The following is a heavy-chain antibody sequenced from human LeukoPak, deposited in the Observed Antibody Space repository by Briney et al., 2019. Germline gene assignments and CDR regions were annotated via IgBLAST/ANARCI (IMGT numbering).Heavy chain of an antibody. V-gene: IGHV3-33*01. J-gene: IGHJ5*02. Sequence: GGSLRLSCAASGFTFSSYGMHWVRQAPGKGLEWVAVIWYDGSNKYYADSVKGRFTISRDNSKNTLYLQMNSLRAEDTDVYYCARDRAAQQLVPFDPWGQGTLVTVSS. CDR2: IWYDGSNK. D-gene: IGHD6-13*01. CDR1: GFTFSSYG. CDR3: ARDRAAQQLVPFDP.